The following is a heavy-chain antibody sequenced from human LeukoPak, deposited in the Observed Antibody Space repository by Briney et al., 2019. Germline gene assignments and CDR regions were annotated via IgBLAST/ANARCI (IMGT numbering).Heavy chain of an antibody. D-gene: IGHD3-22*01. V-gene: IGHV7-4-1*02. Sequence: ASVKVSCKASGCTFSSYAMNWVRQAPGQGLEWMGWINTNTGNPTYAQGFTGRFVFSLDTSVSTAYLQISGLKAEDTAVYYCARGLSEYYYDSSGYPLWGQGTLVTVSS. CDR1: GCTFSSYA. CDR2: INTNTGNP. J-gene: IGHJ4*02. CDR3: ARGLSEYYYDSSGYPL.